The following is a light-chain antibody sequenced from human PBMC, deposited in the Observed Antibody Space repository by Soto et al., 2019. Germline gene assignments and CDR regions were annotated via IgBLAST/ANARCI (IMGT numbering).Light chain of an antibody. J-gene: IGKJ1*01. V-gene: IGKV3-15*01. CDR2: DAS. Sequence: DIVMTQSPAILSVSPGERATLSCRASQSVSSYLAWYQQKPGQAPRLLIYDASNRAAGIPARFSGSGSGTEFTLTITSLQSEDFAVYYCQQYDNWPRTFGQGTKVDIK. CDR3: QQYDNWPRT. CDR1: QSVSSY.